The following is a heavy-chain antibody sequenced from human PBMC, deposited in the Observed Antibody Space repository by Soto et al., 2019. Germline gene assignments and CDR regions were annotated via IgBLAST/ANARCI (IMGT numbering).Heavy chain of an antibody. CDR3: ARSREFDY. CDR2: IFPSGTT. Sequence: SETLSLTCGVSGGSLSGATYSWNWIRQPPGKGLEWIGYIFPSGTTYYNPSLKSRVTISIDVSKNQFSLSLRSLTAADTAVYYCARSREFDYWSQGTLVTVSS. V-gene: IGHV4-30-2*01. J-gene: IGHJ4*02. CDR1: GGSLSGATYS.